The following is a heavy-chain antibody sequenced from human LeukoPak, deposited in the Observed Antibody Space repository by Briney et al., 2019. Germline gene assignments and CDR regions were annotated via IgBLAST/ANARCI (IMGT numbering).Heavy chain of an antibody. CDR3: ARRGQNVRGAFDI. CDR2: INPSSGGT. V-gene: IGHV1-2*02. D-gene: IGHD1-26*01. CDR1: GYTFTGYY. Sequence: ASVKVSCKASGYTFTGYYMHWVRQAPGQGLEWMGWINPSSGGTNYAQKFQGRVTMTRDTSISTAYMELSRLRSDDTAVYYCARRGQNVRGAFDIWGQGTMVTVSS. J-gene: IGHJ3*02.